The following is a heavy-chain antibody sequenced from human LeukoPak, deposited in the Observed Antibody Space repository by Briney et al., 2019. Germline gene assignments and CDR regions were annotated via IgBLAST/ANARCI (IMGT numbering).Heavy chain of an antibody. J-gene: IGHJ3*02. V-gene: IGHV1-2*02. CDR3: ARPRARSGWDNDAFDI. D-gene: IGHD6-19*01. Sequence: ASVKVSCKASGYTFTGYYMHWVRQAPGQGLGWMGWINPNSGGTNYAQKFQGRVTMTRGTSISTAYMELSRLRTDDTAVYYCARPRARSGWDNDAFDIWGQGTMVTVSS. CDR2: INPNSGGT. CDR1: GYTFTGYY.